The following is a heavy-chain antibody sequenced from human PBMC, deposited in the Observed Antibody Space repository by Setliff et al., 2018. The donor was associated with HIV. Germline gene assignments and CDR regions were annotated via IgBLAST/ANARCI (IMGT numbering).Heavy chain of an antibody. CDR2: VNSDGSYI. D-gene: IGHD3-9*01. V-gene: IGHV3-74*03. CDR3: VRGTPHYFGTDY. Sequence: LRLSCAASGFRLSSYWMHWVRQDPGKGLMWVAHVNSDGSYITYGGSVRGRFAASRDNANNTLYLQINSLRAEDTAIYYCVRGTPHYFGTDYWGQGTLVTVSS. J-gene: IGHJ4*02. CDR1: GFRLSSYW.